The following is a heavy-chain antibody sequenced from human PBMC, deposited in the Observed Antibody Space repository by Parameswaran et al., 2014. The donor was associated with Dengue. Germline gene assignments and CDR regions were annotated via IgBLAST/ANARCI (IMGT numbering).Heavy chain of an antibody. CDR2: LSGSGAIT. CDR3: AKLHSGTLNWFDP. J-gene: IGHJ5*02. Sequence: WIRQPPGKGLEWVSALSGSGAITYYADSVKGRFTISRDNSKNTLYLQMNSLRAEDTAVYYCAKLHSGTLNWFDPWGQGTLVTVSS. V-gene: IGHV3-23*01. D-gene: IGHD1-26*01.